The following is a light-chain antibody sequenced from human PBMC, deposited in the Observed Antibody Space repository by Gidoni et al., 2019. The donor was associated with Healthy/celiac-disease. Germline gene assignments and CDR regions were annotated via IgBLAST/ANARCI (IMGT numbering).Light chain of an antibody. V-gene: IGKV2-30*01. CDR1: QSLVYSDGNTY. CDR2: KVS. Sequence: DVVMTQSPLSLPVTLGQPASISCRSSQSLVYSDGNTYLNWFQQRPGQSPRRLIYKVSNRDSGVPDRFGGSGSGTDFTLKISRVEAEDVGVYYCMQGTHWPWTFXQXTKVEIK. J-gene: IGKJ1*01. CDR3: MQGTHWPWT.